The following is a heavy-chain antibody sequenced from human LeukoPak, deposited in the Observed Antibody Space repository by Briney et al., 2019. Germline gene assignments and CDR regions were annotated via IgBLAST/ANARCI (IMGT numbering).Heavy chain of an antibody. V-gene: IGHV1-69*13. CDR1: GGTFSSYA. J-gene: IGHJ4*02. Sequence: SVKVSCKASGGTFSSYAISWVRQAPGQGLEWMGGIIPIFGTANYAQKFQGRVTITADESTSTAYMELSSLRSEDTAVYYCARGNYGSGTIPTIRFDYWGQGTLVTVSS. CDR3: ARGNYGSGTIPTIRFDY. CDR2: IIPIFGTA. D-gene: IGHD3-10*01.